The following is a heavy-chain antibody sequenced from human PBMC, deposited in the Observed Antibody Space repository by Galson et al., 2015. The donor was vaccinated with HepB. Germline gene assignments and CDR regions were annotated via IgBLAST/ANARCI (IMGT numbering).Heavy chain of an antibody. D-gene: IGHD4-23*01. CDR3: ARAPRGGGNSYYFDY. CDR1: GYKFTSYW. CDR2: IYPGDSDT. Sequence: QSGAEVKKTGESLKISCKGSGYKFTSYWIGWVRQMPGKGLEWMGIIYPGDSDTRYSPSFQGQVTISGDKSIGTAYLQWSSLKASDTAMYYCARAPRGGGNSYYFDYWGQGTLVTVSS. V-gene: IGHV5-51*03. J-gene: IGHJ4*02.